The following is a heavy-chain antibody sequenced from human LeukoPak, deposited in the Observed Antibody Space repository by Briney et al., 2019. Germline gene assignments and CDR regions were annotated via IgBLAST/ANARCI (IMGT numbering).Heavy chain of an antibody. J-gene: IGHJ6*03. Sequence: GGSLRLSCGASGFTFSSYWMHWVRQAPGRGWVGGSGIINDGSSTSYADSVKGRFTISIDNAKNTLYLQMNSLRAEDTALYYCARVARGDYYYYYMDVWGKGTTVTVSS. CDR2: IINDGSST. CDR3: ARVARGDYYYYYMDV. D-gene: IGHD3-10*01. V-gene: IGHV3-74*01. CDR1: GFTFSSYW.